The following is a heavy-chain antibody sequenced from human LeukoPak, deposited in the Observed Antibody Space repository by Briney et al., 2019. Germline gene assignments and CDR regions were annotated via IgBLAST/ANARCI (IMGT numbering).Heavy chain of an antibody. V-gene: IGHV1-24*01. J-gene: IGHJ3*02. CDR1: VYTLTELS. CDR3: ATGGYLAARSIAALRGAFDI. CDR2: FDPEDGET. D-gene: IGHD6-6*01. Sequence: ASVKVSCKVSVYTLTELSMHWVRQAPGKGLEWMGHFDPEDGETIYAQKFQGRVTMTEDTSTDTAYMELSSLRSEDTAVYYCATGGYLAARSIAALRGAFDIWGQGTMVTVSS.